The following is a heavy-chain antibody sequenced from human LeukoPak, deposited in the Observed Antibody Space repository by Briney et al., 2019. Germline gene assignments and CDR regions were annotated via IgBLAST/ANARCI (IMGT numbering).Heavy chain of an antibody. J-gene: IGHJ4*02. CDR2: INAGNGNT. CDR1: GYTFTSYA. V-gene: IGHV1-3*01. Sequence: ASVKVSCKASGYTFTSYAMHWVRQAPGQRLEWMGWINAGNGNTKYSQKFQGRVTITRDTSASTAYMELSSLRSEDTAVYYCARTRRHYGSGSYYNFDYWGQGTLVTVSS. D-gene: IGHD3-10*01. CDR3: ARTRRHYGSGSYYNFDY.